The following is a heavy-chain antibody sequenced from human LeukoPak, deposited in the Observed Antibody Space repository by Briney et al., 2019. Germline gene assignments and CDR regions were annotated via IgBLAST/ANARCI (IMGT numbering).Heavy chain of an antibody. D-gene: IGHD5-24*01. Sequence: GASVKVSCKASGGTFSSYAISWVRQAPGQGLEWMGGIIPIFGTANYAQKFQGIVTITADESTSTAYMELSSLRSEDTAVYYCARAGGEFLGWLQPQYFDYWGQGTLVTVSS. J-gene: IGHJ4*02. CDR3: ARAGGEFLGWLQPQYFDY. CDR1: GGTFSSYA. CDR2: IIPIFGTA. V-gene: IGHV1-69*13.